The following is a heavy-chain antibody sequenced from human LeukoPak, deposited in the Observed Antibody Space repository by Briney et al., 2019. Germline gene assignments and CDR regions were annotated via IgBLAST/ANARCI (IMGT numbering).Heavy chain of an antibody. CDR3: ATHGDLFPDY. CDR2: IYYSGST. Sequence: SETLSLTCTVSGGSISSGGYYWSWIRQHPGTGLEWIGYIYYSGSTYYNPSLKSRVTISVDTSKNQFSLKLSSVTAADTAVYYCATHGDLFPDYWGQGTLVTVSS. V-gene: IGHV4-31*03. D-gene: IGHD4-17*01. J-gene: IGHJ4*02. CDR1: GGSISSGGYY.